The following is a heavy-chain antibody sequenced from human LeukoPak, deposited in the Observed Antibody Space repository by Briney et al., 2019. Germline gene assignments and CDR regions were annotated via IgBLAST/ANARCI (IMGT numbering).Heavy chain of an antibody. CDR3: ARGRGNVLRFLEWYRNWFDP. Sequence: ASVKVSCKASGYTFTSYDINWVRQATGQGLEWMGWMNPNSGNTGYAQKFQGRVTMTRNTSISTAYMELSSLRSEDTAVYYCARGRGNVLRFLEWYRNWFDPWGQGTLVTVSS. J-gene: IGHJ5*02. CDR2: MNPNSGNT. V-gene: IGHV1-8*01. D-gene: IGHD3-3*01. CDR1: GYTFTSYD.